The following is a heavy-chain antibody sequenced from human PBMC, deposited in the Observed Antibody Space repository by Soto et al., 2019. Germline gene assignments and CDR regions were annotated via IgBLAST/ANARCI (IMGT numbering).Heavy chain of an antibody. CDR3: ARDLVGEQLEFNY. V-gene: IGHV3-11*06. D-gene: IGHD6-6*01. CDR1: GFTFSDYY. Sequence: ALRLSCAASGFTFSDYYMSWIRQAPGKGLEWVSYISSSSSYTNYADSVKGRFTISRDNAKNSLYLQMNSLRAEDTAVYYCARDLVGEQLEFNYWGQGTLVTVSS. J-gene: IGHJ4*02. CDR2: ISSSSSYT.